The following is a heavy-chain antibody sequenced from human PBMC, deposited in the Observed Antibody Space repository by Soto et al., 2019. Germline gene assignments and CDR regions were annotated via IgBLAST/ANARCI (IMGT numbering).Heavy chain of an antibody. Sequence: GASVKVSCKASGGTFSSYAISWVRQAPGQGLEWMGGIIPIFGTANYAQKFQGRVTITADESTSTAYMELSSLRSEDTAVYYCARNDRKSVVPAAIPQLDYWGQGTLVTVSS. V-gene: IGHV1-69*13. CDR3: ARNDRKSVVPAAIPQLDY. CDR2: IIPIFGTA. J-gene: IGHJ4*02. D-gene: IGHD2-2*01. CDR1: GGTFSSYA.